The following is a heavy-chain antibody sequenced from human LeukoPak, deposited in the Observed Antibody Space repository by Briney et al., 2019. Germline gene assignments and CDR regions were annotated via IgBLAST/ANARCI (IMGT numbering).Heavy chain of an antibody. D-gene: IGHD2-2*01. CDR1: GFIFSSYS. Sequence: PGGSLRLSCAASGFIFSSYSMNWVRQAPGKVLEWVSYISSSSSTIYYADSVKGRFTISRDNAKNSLYLQMNSLRAEDTAVYYCARDRPYCSSTSCYYMDVWGKGTTVTVSS. J-gene: IGHJ6*03. CDR3: ARDRPYCSSTSCYYMDV. V-gene: IGHV3-48*01. CDR2: ISSSSSTI.